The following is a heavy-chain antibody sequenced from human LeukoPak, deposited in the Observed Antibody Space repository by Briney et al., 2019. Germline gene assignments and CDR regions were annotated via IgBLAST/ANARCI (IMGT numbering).Heavy chain of an antibody. CDR1: GGSISIYY. J-gene: IGHJ5*02. D-gene: IGHD4-4*01. V-gene: IGHV4-59*01. Sequence: SETLSLTCTVSGGSISIYYWSWIRQPPGKGLEWIGYIYYSGSTNYNPSLKSRVTISVDTSKNQFSLKLSSVTAADTAVYYCARDYVGSNYNWFDPWGQGTLVTVSS. CDR3: ARDYVGSNYNWFDP. CDR2: IYYSGST.